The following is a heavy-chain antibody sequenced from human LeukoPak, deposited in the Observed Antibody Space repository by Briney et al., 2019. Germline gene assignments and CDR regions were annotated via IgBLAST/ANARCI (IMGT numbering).Heavy chain of an antibody. Sequence: PSETLSLTCTVSGGSISSYYWSWIRQPPGKGLEWIGYIYYSGSTNYNPSLKSRVTISVDTSKNQFSLKLSSVTAADTAVYYCATHLGLEYYFDYWGQGTLVTVSS. D-gene: IGHD3-16*01. CDR1: GGSISSYY. J-gene: IGHJ4*02. CDR3: ATHLGLEYYFDY. V-gene: IGHV4-59*08. CDR2: IYYSGST.